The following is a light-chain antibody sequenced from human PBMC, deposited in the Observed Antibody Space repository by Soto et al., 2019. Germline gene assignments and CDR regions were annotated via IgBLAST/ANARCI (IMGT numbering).Light chain of an antibody. CDR2: AAS. J-gene: IGKJ4*01. V-gene: IGKV3-15*01. Sequence: EIVMTQSPATLSVSPGEGATLSCMAGQSVSSNLAWYQQKPGQAPRLLIYAASTRATGIPARFSGSGSGTEFTLTISSLQSEDFAVYYCQQYNNWPPLTFGGGTKVEIK. CDR1: QSVSSN. CDR3: QQYNNWPPLT.